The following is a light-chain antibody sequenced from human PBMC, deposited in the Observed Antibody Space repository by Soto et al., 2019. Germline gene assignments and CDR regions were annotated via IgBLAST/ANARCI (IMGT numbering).Light chain of an antibody. CDR2: EAT. J-gene: IGLJ2*01. V-gene: IGLV2-23*02. CDR3: CSYARSSTVV. Sequence: QSALTQPASVSGSPGQSITISCTGTSSDVGGYNLVSWYQQHPGKDPKLIIYEATTRPSGVSNRFSGSKSGNTASMTISGLQAEDEADYFCCSYARSSTVVFGGGTKGTVL. CDR1: SSDVGGYNL.